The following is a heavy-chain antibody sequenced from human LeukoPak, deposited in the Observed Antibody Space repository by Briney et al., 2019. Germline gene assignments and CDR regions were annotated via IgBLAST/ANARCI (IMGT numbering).Heavy chain of an antibody. V-gene: IGHV3-21*01. D-gene: IGHD3-10*02. J-gene: IGHJ6*04. CDR2: ISSSSGYI. CDR1: GFTFSSYT. CDR3: AELGITMIGGV. Sequence: GGSLRLSCAASGFTFSSYTMNWVRQPPGKGLEWVSSISSSSGYIYYADSVKGRFTISRDNAKNSLYLQMNSLRAEDTAVYYCAELGITMIGGVWGKGTTVTISS.